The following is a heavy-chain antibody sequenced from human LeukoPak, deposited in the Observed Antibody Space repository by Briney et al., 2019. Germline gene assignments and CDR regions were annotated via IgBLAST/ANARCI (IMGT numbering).Heavy chain of an antibody. V-gene: IGHV1-2*02. J-gene: IGHJ3*02. CDR1: GYTFTGYY. D-gene: IGHD3-22*01. CDR2: INPNGGGT. Sequence: ASVKASCKASGYTFTGYYIHWVRQAPGQGLEWMGWINPNGGGTNSAQKFQGRVTMTRDTSISTAYMELNRLRSDDTAVYYCARDVDHYHSTGKGLVDIWGQGTMVTVSS. CDR3: ARDVDHYHSTGKGLVDI.